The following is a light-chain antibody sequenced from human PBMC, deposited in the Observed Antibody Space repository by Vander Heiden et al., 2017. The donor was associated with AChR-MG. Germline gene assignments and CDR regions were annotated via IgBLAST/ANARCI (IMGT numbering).Light chain of an antibody. CDR1: QSVSSY. CDR3: QQRSNWPWT. V-gene: IGKV3-11*01. Sequence: EIELTQSPATLSLYTGERATLSCRASQSVSSYSAWYQQKPCQSPRLLIYDASNMATGIPARFSGSGSGTDFTLTISSLEPEDFAVYYCQQRSNWPWTFGQGTKVEIK. J-gene: IGKJ1*01. CDR2: DAS.